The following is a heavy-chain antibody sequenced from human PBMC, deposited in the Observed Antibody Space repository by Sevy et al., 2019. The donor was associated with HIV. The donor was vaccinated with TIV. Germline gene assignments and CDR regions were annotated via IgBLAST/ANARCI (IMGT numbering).Heavy chain of an antibody. CDR3: ARLFSCGGDCYYLDY. V-gene: IGHV3-30*04. J-gene: IGHJ4*02. D-gene: IGHD2-21*02. CDR1: GFTSSDYD. Sequence: GGPRRFSGAASGFTSSDYDMHWVGRAPGKGLGWVAVMSQDGNYKNHADSVKVRFTISRDNFKNTLYLQMNSLRVEDTAVYFCARLFSCGGDCYYLDYWGQGAPVTVSS. CDR2: MSQDGNYK.